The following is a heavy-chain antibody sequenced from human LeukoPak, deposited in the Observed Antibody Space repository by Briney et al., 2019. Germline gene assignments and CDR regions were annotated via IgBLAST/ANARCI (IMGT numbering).Heavy chain of an antibody. CDR1: EFNFFSYG. J-gene: IGHJ4*01. CDR2: IFADGSTT. D-gene: IGHD2-21*02. Sequence: AGGSLRLSCVASEFNFFSYGMQWVRQAPGKGLVWVSRIFADGSTTSYADSVKGRFTISRDSAKNTLYLQMNSLRAEDTAVYYCARELPREVTLDYWGQGTLVTVSP. V-gene: IGHV3-74*01. CDR3: ARELPREVTLDY.